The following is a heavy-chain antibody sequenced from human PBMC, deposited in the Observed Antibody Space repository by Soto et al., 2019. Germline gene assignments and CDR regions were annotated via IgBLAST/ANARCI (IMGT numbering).Heavy chain of an antibody. CDR1: RFTFSTYW. CDR2: INQDGSEK. D-gene: IGHD6-19*01. J-gene: IGHJ4*02. V-gene: IGHV3-7*01. Sequence: GGSLRLSCAASRFTFSTYWMTWVRQAPGKGLEWVANINQDGSEKYYMDSVKGRFTISRDNAKNSLYLQMTSLRAEDTAVYYCARDLKTYSSGWYGGYYFDYWGQGTLVTVSS. CDR3: ARDLKTYSSGWYGGYYFDY.